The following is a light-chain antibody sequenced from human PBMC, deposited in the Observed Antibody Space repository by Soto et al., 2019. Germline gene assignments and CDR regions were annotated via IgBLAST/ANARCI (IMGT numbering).Light chain of an antibody. Sequence: DIQMTQSPSSLSASVGDRVTITYWASQSISTFLNWYQQKPGKAPELLIYGASSLQSGVPSRFSGSGSGTDFTLTISSLQPEDFATYYCQQSYTTWTFGQGTKVDIK. V-gene: IGKV1-39*01. J-gene: IGKJ1*01. CDR2: GAS. CDR3: QQSYTTWT. CDR1: QSISTF.